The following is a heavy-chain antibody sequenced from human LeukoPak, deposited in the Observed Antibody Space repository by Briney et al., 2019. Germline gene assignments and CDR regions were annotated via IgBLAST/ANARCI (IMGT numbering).Heavy chain of an antibody. Sequence: LAGGSLRLSCAASGFTFSSYAMSWVRQAPGKGLEWVSSIFPSGGEIHYADSVRGRFTISRDNSKSTPSLQMNSLRAEDTAIYYCATYRQVLLPFESWGQGTLVTVSS. CDR2: IFPSGGEI. CDR1: GFTFSSYA. D-gene: IGHD2-8*02. CDR3: ATYRQVLLPFES. J-gene: IGHJ4*02. V-gene: IGHV3-23*01.